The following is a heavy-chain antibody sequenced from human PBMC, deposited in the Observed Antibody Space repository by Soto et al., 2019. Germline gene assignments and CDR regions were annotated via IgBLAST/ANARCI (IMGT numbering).Heavy chain of an antibody. Sequence: ATGQGLEWMGWMNPNSGNTGYAQKFQGRVTMTRNTSISTAYMELSSLRSEDTAVYYCARVRKSGGSGSYYPGVYWGQGTLVTVSS. CDR3: ARVRKSGGSGSYYPGVY. D-gene: IGHD3-10*01. CDR2: MNPNSGNT. J-gene: IGHJ4*02. V-gene: IGHV1-8*01.